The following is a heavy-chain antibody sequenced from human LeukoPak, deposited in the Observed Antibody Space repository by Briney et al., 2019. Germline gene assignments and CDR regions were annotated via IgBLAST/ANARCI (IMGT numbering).Heavy chain of an antibody. J-gene: IGHJ4*02. CDR3: VKYLIVPTTQLLGDS. Sequence: GGSLRLSYAASGFTFKNYAMTWVRQAPGKGLEWVAGIWKTGDATAYSASVRGRFTVSRDNFLDTLVLDMNTLTAADRSVYYCVKYLIVPTTQLLGDSWGRGTLVTVSS. V-gene: IGHV3-23*01. D-gene: IGHD4-11*01. CDR2: IWKTGDAT. CDR1: GFTFKNYA.